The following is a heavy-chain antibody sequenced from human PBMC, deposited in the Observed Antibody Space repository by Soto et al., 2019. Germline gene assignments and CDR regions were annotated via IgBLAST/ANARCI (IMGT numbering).Heavy chain of an antibody. CDR1: GFTVTTTGVG. Sequence: QITLKESGPTLVKPTQTLTLTCTLSGFTVTTTGVGVGWIRQPPGKALEWLALISWDDDKRYRPSLNSRLTLTKDTSKNQVVLTMTNVDPVDTATYYCAHCNVAGSYQYYFQFWCQGALVTVSS. CDR2: ISWDDDK. V-gene: IGHV2-5*02. D-gene: IGHD1-26*01. J-gene: IGHJ4*02. CDR3: AHCNVAGSYQYYFQF.